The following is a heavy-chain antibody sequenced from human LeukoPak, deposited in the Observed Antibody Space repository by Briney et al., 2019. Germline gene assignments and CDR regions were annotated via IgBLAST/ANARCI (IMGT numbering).Heavy chain of an antibody. CDR2: IYYSGST. Sequence: PSETLSLTCTVSGGSISSSGYYWGWIRQPPGKGLEWIGSIYYSGSTYYNPSLKSRVTISVDTSKNQFSLKLSSVTAADTAVYYCARAFNYVWGSYRRSHDNWFDPWGQGTLVTVSS. J-gene: IGHJ5*02. D-gene: IGHD3-16*02. V-gene: IGHV4-39*01. CDR1: GGSISSSGYY. CDR3: ARAFNYVWGSYRRSHDNWFDP.